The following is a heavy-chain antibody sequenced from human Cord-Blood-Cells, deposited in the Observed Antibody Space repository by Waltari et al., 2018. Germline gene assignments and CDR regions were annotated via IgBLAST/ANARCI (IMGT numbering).Heavy chain of an antibody. CDR1: GGSFSGYY. CDR3: ARQYSSSFDY. CDR2: INHSGST. Sequence: QVQLQQWGAGLLKPSETLSLTCVVYGGSFSGYYWSWIRQPPGKGLEWIGEINHSGSTNYNPSLKSRVTISVDTSKNQFSLKLSSVTAADTAVYYCARQYSSSFDYWGQGTLVTVSS. V-gene: IGHV4-34*01. J-gene: IGHJ4*02. D-gene: IGHD6-13*01.